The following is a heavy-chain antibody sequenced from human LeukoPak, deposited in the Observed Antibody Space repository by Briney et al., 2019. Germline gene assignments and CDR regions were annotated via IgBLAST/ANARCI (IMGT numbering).Heavy chain of an antibody. CDR3: ARTSIAARPTDY. V-gene: IGHV4-34*01. CDR2: INHSGST. D-gene: IGHD6-6*01. Sequence: SETLSLTCAVYGGSFSGCYWSWIRQPPGKGLEWIGEINHSGSTNYNPSLKSRVTISVDTSKNQFSLKLSSVTAADTAVYYCARTSIAARPTDYWGQGTLVTVSS. CDR1: GGSFSGCY. J-gene: IGHJ4*02.